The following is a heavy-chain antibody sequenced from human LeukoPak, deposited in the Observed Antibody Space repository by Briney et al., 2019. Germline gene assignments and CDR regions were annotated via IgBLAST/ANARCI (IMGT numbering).Heavy chain of an antibody. CDR1: GGSFSGYY. D-gene: IGHD2-15*01. CDR2: INHSGST. V-gene: IGHV4-34*01. CDR3: ARTPRHNCSGGSCYGGRYSYGEFDY. J-gene: IGHJ4*02. Sequence: SETLSLTCAVYGGSFSGYYWSWIRQPPGKGLEWIGEINHSGSTNYNPSPMSRVTISVDTSKNQFSLKLSSVTAADTAVYYCARTPRHNCSGGSCYGGRYSYGEFDYWGQGTLVTVSS.